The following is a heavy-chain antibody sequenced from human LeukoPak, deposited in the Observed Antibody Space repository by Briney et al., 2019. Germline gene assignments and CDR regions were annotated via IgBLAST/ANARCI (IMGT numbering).Heavy chain of an antibody. CDR3: ARDGFGIAVAGTRFSAFDI. CDR1: GGSISSGGYY. D-gene: IGHD6-19*01. J-gene: IGHJ3*02. V-gene: IGHV4-31*03. Sequence: SETLSLTCTVSGGSISSGGYYWSWIRQHPGKGLEWIGYIYHSGSTYYNPSLKSRVTISVDRSKNQFSLKLSSVTAADTAVYYCARDGFGIAVAGTRFSAFDIWGQGTMVTVSS. CDR2: IYHSGST.